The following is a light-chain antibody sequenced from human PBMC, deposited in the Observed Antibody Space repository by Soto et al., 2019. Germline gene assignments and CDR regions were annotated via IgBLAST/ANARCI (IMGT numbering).Light chain of an antibody. CDR1: QSARSF. J-gene: IGKJ2*01. CDR3: QQYDKWPPYT. V-gene: IGKV3-15*01. Sequence: EIVLTQSPAALSLSPGDRATLSCTASQSARSFLAWYQQKPGQAPRLLIYATSTRATGVPARFSGSGSGTDFTLTISSLQSEDFAIYFCQQYDKWPPYTFGQGTKLEIK. CDR2: ATS.